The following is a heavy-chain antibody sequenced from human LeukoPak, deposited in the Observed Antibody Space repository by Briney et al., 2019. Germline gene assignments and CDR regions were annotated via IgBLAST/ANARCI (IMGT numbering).Heavy chain of an antibody. D-gene: IGHD3-10*01. CDR1: GFTFSSYA. CDR2: ISGSGGST. Sequence: GGSLRLSCAASGFTFSSYAMSWVRQAPGEGLEWVSAISGSGGSTYYADSVKGRFTISRDNSKNTLYLQMNSLRAEDTAVYYCAKDQAYYGSGSIDYWGQGTLVTVSS. CDR3: AKDQAYYGSGSIDY. V-gene: IGHV3-23*01. J-gene: IGHJ4*02.